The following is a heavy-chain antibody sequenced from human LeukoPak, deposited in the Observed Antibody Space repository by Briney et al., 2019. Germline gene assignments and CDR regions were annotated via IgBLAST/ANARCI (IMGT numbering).Heavy chain of an antibody. D-gene: IGHD2-2*01. CDR1: RFTFSTYA. CDR3: ARSQRNDQQVVQRIDY. V-gene: IGHV3-23*01. J-gene: IGHJ4*02. Sequence: GGSLRLSCTASRFTFSTYAMSWVRQAPGKGLEWVSSISGSGDTTYYTGSVKGRFTISRDNSKNALYLQMSSLRAEDTAVYYCARSQRNDQQVVQRIDYWGQGTLVTVSS. CDR2: ISGSGDTT.